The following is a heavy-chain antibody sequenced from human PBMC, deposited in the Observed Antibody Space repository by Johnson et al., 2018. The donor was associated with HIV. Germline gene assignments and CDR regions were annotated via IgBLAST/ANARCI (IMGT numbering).Heavy chain of an antibody. CDR3: AKVLTHYYDSSGYYYNAFDI. CDR2: ISYDGSNK. J-gene: IGHJ3*02. D-gene: IGHD3-22*01. CDR1: GFTFNNYP. V-gene: IGHV3-30*09. Sequence: QMHLVESGGGVVQPGRSLRLSCTASGFTFNNYPMHWVRQAPGKGLEWVAVISYDGSNKYYADSVKGRFAISRDNSKNTLYLQMNSLRAEDTAVYYCAKVLTHYYDSSGYYYNAFDIWGQGTMVTLSS.